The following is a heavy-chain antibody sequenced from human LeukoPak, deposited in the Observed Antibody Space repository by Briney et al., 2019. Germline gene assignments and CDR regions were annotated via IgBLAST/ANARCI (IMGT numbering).Heavy chain of an antibody. CDR3: ARASTVAGTGGHFDY. J-gene: IGHJ4*02. D-gene: IGHD6-19*01. CDR1: GGSISSGGYY. Sequence: PSQTLSLTCTVSGGSISSGGYYWGWIRQHPGKGLEWIGYIYYSGSTYYNPSLKSRVTISVDTSKNQFSLKLSSVTAADTAVYYCARASTVAGTGGHFDYWGQGALVTVSS. CDR2: IYYSGST. V-gene: IGHV4-31*03.